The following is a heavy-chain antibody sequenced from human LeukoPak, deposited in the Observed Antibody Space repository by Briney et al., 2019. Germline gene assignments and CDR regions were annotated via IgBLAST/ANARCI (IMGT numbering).Heavy chain of an antibody. CDR1: GGSISSYY. J-gene: IGHJ5*02. Sequence: PSETLSLTCTVSGGSISSYYWSWIRQPPGKGLEWIGYIYYSGSTNYNPSLKRRVTISVDTSKNQFSLKLSSVTAADTAVYYCARARIAVTGTGVNLDWFDPWGQGTLVTVSS. CDR2: IYYSGST. D-gene: IGHD6-19*01. CDR3: ARARIAVTGTGVNLDWFDP. V-gene: IGHV4-59*08.